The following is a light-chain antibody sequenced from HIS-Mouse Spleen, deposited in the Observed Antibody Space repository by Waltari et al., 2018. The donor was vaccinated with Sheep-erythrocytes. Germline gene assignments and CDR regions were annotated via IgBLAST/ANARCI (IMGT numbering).Light chain of an antibody. J-gene: IGLJ1*01. Sequence: QSALTQPRSVSGSPGQSVTISCTGTRSDVGGYNYLSWYQKHPGKAPTLMIYDVSKRPSGVPDRFSGSKSGNTASLTISGLQAEDEADYYCCSYAGSYNHVFATGTKVTVL. CDR1: RSDVGGYNY. CDR2: DVS. CDR3: CSYAGSYNHV. V-gene: IGLV2-11*01.